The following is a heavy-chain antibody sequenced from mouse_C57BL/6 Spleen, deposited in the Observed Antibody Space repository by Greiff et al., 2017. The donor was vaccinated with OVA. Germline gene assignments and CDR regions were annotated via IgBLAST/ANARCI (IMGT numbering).Heavy chain of an antibody. CDR1: GYTFTDYE. Sequence: QVHVKQSGAELVRPGASVTLSCKASGYTFTDYEMHWVKQTPVHGLEWIGAIDPETGGTAYNQKFKGKAILTADKSSSTAYMELRSLTSEDSAVYYCTRGGLVDYWGQGTTLTVSS. CDR3: TRGGLVDY. D-gene: IGHD3-3*01. J-gene: IGHJ2*01. CDR2: IDPETGGT. V-gene: IGHV1-15*01.